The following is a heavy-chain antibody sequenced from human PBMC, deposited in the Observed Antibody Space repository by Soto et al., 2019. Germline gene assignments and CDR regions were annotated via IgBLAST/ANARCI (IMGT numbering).Heavy chain of an antibody. Sequence: SSETLSLTCTVSGGPISNYYWSWIRQPPGRGLEWIGHIFYSGSTNYNPSLKSRVTISVDTSKNQFSLKLSSVTAADTAVYYCARHLSYGEFYYYYGMDVWGQGTTVTVSS. CDR1: GGPISNYY. J-gene: IGHJ6*02. D-gene: IGHD4-17*01. CDR3: ARHLSYGEFYYYYGMDV. CDR2: IFYSGST. V-gene: IGHV4-59*08.